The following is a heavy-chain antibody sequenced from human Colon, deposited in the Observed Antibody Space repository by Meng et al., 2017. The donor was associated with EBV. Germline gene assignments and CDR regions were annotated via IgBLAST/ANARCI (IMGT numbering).Heavy chain of an antibody. CDR3: ARDGPLL. J-gene: IGHJ4*02. V-gene: IGHV4-39*07. CDR1: GDSISCSGDY. CDR2: IYYTGST. Sequence: QLQPPEPGPGLVRPSETLSLTCSVSGDSISCSGDYWGWVRQPPGQGLEWIGNIYYTGSTYYNPSLKSRVTISVDTSKNQFSLKVTSMTAADTAVYYCARDGPLLWGPGTLVTVSS.